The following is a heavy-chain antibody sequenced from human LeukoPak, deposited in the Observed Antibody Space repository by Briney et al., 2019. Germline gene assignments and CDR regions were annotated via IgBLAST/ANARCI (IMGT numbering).Heavy chain of an antibody. CDR2: IKSKTDGGTT. J-gene: IGHJ4*02. CDR3: TTDLVVGATTIDY. Sequence: GGSLRLSCAASGFTFSNAWMSWVRQAPGKGLEWDGRIKSKTDGGTTDYAAPVKGRFTISRDDSKNTLYLQMNSLKTEDTAVYYCTTDLVVGATTIDYWGQGTLVTVSS. V-gene: IGHV3-15*01. CDR1: GFTFSNAW. D-gene: IGHD1-26*01.